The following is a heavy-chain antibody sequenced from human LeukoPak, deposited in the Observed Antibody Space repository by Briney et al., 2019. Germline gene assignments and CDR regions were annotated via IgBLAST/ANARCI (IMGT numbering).Heavy chain of an antibody. CDR2: IYHSGTT. D-gene: IGHD6-13*01. CDR3: SRIETAGPFGY. Sequence: SETLSLTCDVSGFSISTGYYWGWIRQPPGKGLEWIGSIYHSGTTYYSPSLKSRVTISVDTSKNQFSLKLSSVTAADTAMYYCSRIETAGPFGYWGQGTLVTVSS. CDR1: GFSISTGYY. V-gene: IGHV4-38-2*01. J-gene: IGHJ4*02.